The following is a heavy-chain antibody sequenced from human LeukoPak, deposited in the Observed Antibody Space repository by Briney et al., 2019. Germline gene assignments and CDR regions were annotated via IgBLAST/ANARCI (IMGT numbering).Heavy chain of an antibody. V-gene: IGHV4-4*07. CDR2: IYTSEST. CDR1: GGSISSYY. CDR3: ARVVVVAATLWFDP. Sequence: PSETLSLTCTVSGGSISSYYWSWIRQPAGKGLEWIGRIYTSESTNYNPSLKSRVTMSVDTPKNQFSLKLSSVTAADTAVYYCARVVVVAATLWFDPWGQGTLVTVSS. J-gene: IGHJ5*02. D-gene: IGHD2-15*01.